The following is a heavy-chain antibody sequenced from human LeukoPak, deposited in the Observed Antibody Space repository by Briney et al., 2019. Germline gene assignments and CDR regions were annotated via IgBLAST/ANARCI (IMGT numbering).Heavy chain of an antibody. CDR2: INHSGST. D-gene: IGHD3-22*01. J-gene: IGHJ4*02. Sequence: SETLSLTCAVYGGSFSGYYWGWIRQPPGKGLEWIGEINHSGSTNYNPSLKSRVTISVDTSKNQFSLKLSSVTAADTAVYYCARGGNDDSSGYYPSFDYWGQGTLVTVSS. CDR1: GGSFSGYY. CDR3: ARGGNDDSSGYYPSFDY. V-gene: IGHV4-34*01.